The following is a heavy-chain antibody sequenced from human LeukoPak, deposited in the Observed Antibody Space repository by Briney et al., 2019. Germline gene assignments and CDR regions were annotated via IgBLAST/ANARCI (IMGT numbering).Heavy chain of an antibody. J-gene: IGHJ3*02. Sequence: PSETLSLTCTVSGGSISSFYWSWIRQPPGKGLEYIGYISYSETTSYNPSLKSRVTISVDTSKNQFSLKLTSVAAADTAVYYCARDKGLPQAFDIWGQGTMVTVSS. CDR2: ISYSETT. CDR3: ARDKGLPQAFDI. D-gene: IGHD5/OR15-5a*01. CDR1: GGSISSFY. V-gene: IGHV4-59*01.